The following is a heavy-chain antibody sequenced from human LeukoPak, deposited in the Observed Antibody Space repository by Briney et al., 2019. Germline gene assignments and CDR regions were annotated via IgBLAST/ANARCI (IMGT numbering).Heavy chain of an antibody. V-gene: IGHV3-7*01. CDR1: GFTFSDFW. J-gene: IGHJ4*02. Sequence: GGSLRLSCAASGFTFSDFWMSWVRQAPGKGLEWVANINLHATETRYGDSVKGRFTISRDNAKNSLYLQMNSLRAEDTAVYYCARPISRGYSYGSGYWGQGTLVTVSS. CDR2: INLHATET. D-gene: IGHD5-18*01. CDR3: ARPISRGYSYGSGY.